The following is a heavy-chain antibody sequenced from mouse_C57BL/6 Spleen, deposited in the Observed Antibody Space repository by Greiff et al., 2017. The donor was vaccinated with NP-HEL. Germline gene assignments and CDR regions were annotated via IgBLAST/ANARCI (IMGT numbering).Heavy chain of an antibody. V-gene: IGHV1-59*01. D-gene: IGHD2-1*01. CDR2: IDPSDSYT. Sequence: QVQLQQPGAELVRPGTSVKLSCKASGYTFTSYWMHWVKQRPGQGLEWIGVIDPSDSYTNYNQKFKGKATLTVDTSSSTAYMQLSSLTSEDSAVYYCARYGNYVAMDYWGQGTSVTVSS. J-gene: IGHJ4*01. CDR1: GYTFTSYW. CDR3: ARYGNYVAMDY.